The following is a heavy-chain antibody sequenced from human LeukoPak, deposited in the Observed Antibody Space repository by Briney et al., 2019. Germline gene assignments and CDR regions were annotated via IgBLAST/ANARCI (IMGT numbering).Heavy chain of an antibody. CDR3: ARVTVHCSNGICYPHYHGIDV. D-gene: IGHD2-8*01. J-gene: IGHJ6*02. V-gene: IGHV4-34*01. CDR1: NGTFSGFF. Sequence: SESLSLTCAVYNGTFSGFFLSWVRQPPGKGLEWIGEINHSGNTNYNPSLESRITTSMDTSKNQFSLNLSSVTAADTAVYYCARVTVHCSNGICYPHYHGIDVWGQGTTVTVSS. CDR2: INHSGNT.